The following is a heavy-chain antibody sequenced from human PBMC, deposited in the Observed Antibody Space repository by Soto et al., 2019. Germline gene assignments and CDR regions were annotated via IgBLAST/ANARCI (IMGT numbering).Heavy chain of an antibody. D-gene: IGHD2-2*01. V-gene: IGHV3-23*01. CDR2: ISGSGGST. CDR1: GFTFSSYA. J-gene: IGHJ5*02. CDR3: AKDRTSPPLKYNWFDP. Sequence: GGSLRLSCAASGFTFSSYAMSWVRQAPGKGLEWVSAISGSGGSTYYADSVKGRFTISRDNSKNTLYLQMNSLRAEDTAVYYCAKDRTSPPLKYNWFDPWGQGTLVTVS.